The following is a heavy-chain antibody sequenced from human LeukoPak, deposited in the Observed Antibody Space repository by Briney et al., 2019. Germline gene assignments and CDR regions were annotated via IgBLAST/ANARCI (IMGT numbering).Heavy chain of an antibody. Sequence: SGTLSLTCAVSGGSISSSNWWSWVRQPPGKGLEWIGEIYHSGSTNYNSSLKSRVTISVDTSRNQFSLKLTSVTAADTAVYYCARHEGRNRGNMVIVPAAIINWGQGTLVTVSS. CDR1: GGSISSSNW. J-gene: IGHJ4*02. D-gene: IGHD2-2*02. V-gene: IGHV4-4*02. CDR3: ARHEGRNRGNMVIVPAAIIN. CDR2: IYHSGST.